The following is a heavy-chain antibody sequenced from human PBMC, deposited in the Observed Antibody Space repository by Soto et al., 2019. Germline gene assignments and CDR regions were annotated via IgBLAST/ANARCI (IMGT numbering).Heavy chain of an antibody. Sequence: GGSLRLSCAVSGFPLEKYGMNWVRQAPGKGLEWVSSISFSGDYIYYADSVKGRFTISRDNSKNTLYLQMNSLRAEDTAVYYCARDRRDGPTYYYDSSGPLEDYWGQGTLVTVSS. D-gene: IGHD3-22*01. V-gene: IGHV3-21*01. CDR2: ISFSGDYI. CDR3: ARDRRDGPTYYYDSSGPLEDY. CDR1: GFPLEKYG. J-gene: IGHJ4*02.